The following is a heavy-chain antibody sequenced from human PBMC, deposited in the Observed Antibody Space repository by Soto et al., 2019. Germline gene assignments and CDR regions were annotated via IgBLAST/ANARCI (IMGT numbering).Heavy chain of an antibody. J-gene: IGHJ4*02. V-gene: IGHV3-21*01. CDR2: ISSSSYI. CDR1: GFTFSSYS. Sequence: EVQLVESGGGLVKPGGSLRLSCAASGFTFSSYSMNWVRQAPGKGLEWVSSISSSSYIYYADSVKGRFTISRDNAKNSLYLQMNSLRAEDTAVYYCARDDYGDFNDYWGQGTLVTVSS. CDR3: ARDDYGDFNDY. D-gene: IGHD4-17*01.